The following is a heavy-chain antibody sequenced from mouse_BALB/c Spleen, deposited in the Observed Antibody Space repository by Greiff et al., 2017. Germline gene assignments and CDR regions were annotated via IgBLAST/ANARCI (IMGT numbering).Heavy chain of an antibody. V-gene: IGHV1-39*01. J-gene: IGHJ1*01. Sequence: VQLQQTGPELVKPGASVKISCKASGYSFTDYIMLWVKQSHGKSLEWIGNINPYYGSTSYNLKFKGKATLTVDKSSSTAYMQLNSLTSEDSAVYYCARGYRYDWYFDVWGAGTTVTVSS. CDR3: ARGYRYDWYFDV. CDR1: GYSFTDYI. D-gene: IGHD2-14*01. CDR2: INPYYGST.